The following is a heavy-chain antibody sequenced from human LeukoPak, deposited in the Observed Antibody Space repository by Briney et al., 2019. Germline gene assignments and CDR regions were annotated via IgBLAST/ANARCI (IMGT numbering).Heavy chain of an antibody. J-gene: IGHJ4*02. Sequence: GGSLRLSCAASGFTFSSNWMHWVRQGPGKGLVWVSRINPDGSRTDYAESVKGRFTISRDNAKNTLSLEMNSLGDEDTAVYYCSRDFDGRNDFWGQGTLVTVSS. CDR3: SRDFDGRNDF. V-gene: IGHV3-74*01. CDR2: INPDGSRT. CDR1: GFTFSSNW. D-gene: IGHD1-14*01.